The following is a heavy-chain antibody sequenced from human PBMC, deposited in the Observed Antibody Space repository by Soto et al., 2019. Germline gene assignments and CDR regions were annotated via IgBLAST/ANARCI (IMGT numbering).Heavy chain of an antibody. D-gene: IGHD3-9*01. CDR2: VYDNGSP. CDR1: VGSISVYY. Sequence: ETLSPTCTIPVGSISVYYWSWIRQSPRQGLEWIGYVYDNGSPYYSPSLKSRVTISADTSKNQISLKLTSATAADTAVYYCARGVGSSPPRYWGRGTLVTVSS. J-gene: IGHJ4*02. CDR3: ARGVGSSPPRY. V-gene: IGHV4-59*01.